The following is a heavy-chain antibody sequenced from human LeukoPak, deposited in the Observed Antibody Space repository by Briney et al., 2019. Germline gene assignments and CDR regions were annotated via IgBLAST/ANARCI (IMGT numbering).Heavy chain of an antibody. CDR2: INPNSGGT. CDR3: AKRFRGVIVTFPWILDH. J-gene: IGHJ4*02. D-gene: IGHD3-16*02. CDR1: GYTFTGYY. Sequence: ASVKVSCKASGYTFTGYYMHWVRQAPGQGLEWMGWINPNSGGTNYAQKFQGRVTMTRDTSISTAYMELSRLRSDDTAVYYCAKRFRGVIVTFPWILDHRGQGTLVTV. V-gene: IGHV1-2*02.